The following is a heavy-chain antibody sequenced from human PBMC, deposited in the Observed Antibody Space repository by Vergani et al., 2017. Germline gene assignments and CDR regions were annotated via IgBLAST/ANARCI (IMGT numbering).Heavy chain of an antibody. CDR2: IYYSGST. CDR3: ARDHRDYNNYPGTFDI. V-gene: IGHV4-59*01. D-gene: IGHD5-24*01. J-gene: IGHJ3*02. Sequence: QVQLQESGPGLVKPSETLSLTCTVSGGSISSYYWSWIRQPPGKGLEWIGYIYYSGSTNYNPSLKSRVTISVDTSKNQFSLKLSSVTAADTAVYYCARDHRDYNNYPGTFDIWGQGSMVTVSS. CDR1: GGSISSYY.